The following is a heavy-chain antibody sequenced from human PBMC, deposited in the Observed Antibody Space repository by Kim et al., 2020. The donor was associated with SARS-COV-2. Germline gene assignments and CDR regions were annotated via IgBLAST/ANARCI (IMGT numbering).Heavy chain of an antibody. J-gene: IGHJ4*02. CDR3: ARQGYFAELFRD. Sequence: TRYSPSFQGQVTISADKSISTAYLQWSSLKASDTAMYYCARQGYFAELFRDWGQGTLVAVSS. V-gene: IGHV5-51*01. CDR2: T. D-gene: IGHD3-10*01.